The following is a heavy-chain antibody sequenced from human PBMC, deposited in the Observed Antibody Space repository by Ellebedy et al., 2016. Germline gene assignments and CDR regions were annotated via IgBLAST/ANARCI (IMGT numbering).Heavy chain of an antibody. CDR3: VRNGGRGWFDP. V-gene: IGHV5-51*01. CDR2: IYPTNSDT. D-gene: IGHD3-16*01. CDR1: GYNFPTSW. Sequence: GGSLRLSCKGSGYNFPTSWIGWVRQMPGKGLEWMGIIYPTNSDTRYSPPFQGQVTISADNSISAAYLQWSSLKASDTAMYYCVRNGGRGWFDPWGQGTLVTVSS. J-gene: IGHJ5*02.